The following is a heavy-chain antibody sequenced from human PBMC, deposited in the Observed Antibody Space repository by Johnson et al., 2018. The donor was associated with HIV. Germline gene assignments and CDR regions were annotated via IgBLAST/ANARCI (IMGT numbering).Heavy chain of an antibody. CDR1: GFTFSSYA. V-gene: IGHV3-30-3*01. Sequence: VESGGGVVQPGRSLRLSCAASGFTFSSYAMHWVRQAPGKGLEWVAVISNDGNSKYYTESLKGRITISRDNSMNTLYLQMNSLRPEDTAVYYCASLGYTSGWIVSDDGFDVWGQGTLVTVSS. D-gene: IGHD6-19*01. J-gene: IGHJ3*01. CDR3: ASLGYTSGWIVSDDGFDV. CDR2: ISNDGNSK.